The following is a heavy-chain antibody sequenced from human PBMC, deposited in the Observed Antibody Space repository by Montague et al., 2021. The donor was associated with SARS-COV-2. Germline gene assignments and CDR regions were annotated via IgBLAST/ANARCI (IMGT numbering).Heavy chain of an antibody. CDR3: ARGRQHINMVVVVVTGGEYYFDF. CDR1: DGSFSDYS. J-gene: IGHJ4*02. CDR2: INHRG. D-gene: IGHD3-22*01. V-gene: IGHV4-34*01. Sequence: SETLSLTCAVYDGSFSDYSWTWIRQPPGKGLEWIGEINHRGSTISFDTSKNQFSLKMTSVTAADTAVYYCARGRQHINMVVVVVTGGEYYFDFWGQGTLVAVSS.